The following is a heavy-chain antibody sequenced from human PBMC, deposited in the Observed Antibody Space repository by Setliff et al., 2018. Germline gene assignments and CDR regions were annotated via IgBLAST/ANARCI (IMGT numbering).Heavy chain of an antibody. D-gene: IGHD6-6*01. CDR2: IYYIGST. J-gene: IGHJ4*02. CDR3: ARGQATSSRSSLVY. Sequence: SETLSLTCTVSGDSISSGSYYWSWIRQHPGKGLEWIGYIYYIGSTYYNPSLTSRVTMSVDTSKNQFSLRLGSLTAADTAVYYCARGQATSSRSSLVYWGQGILVTVSS. CDR1: GDSISSGSYY. V-gene: IGHV4-31*03.